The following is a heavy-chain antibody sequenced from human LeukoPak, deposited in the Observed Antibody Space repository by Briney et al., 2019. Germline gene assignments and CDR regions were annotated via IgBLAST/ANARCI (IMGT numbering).Heavy chain of an antibody. CDR3: AKDPSSSSPLDY. D-gene: IGHD6-6*01. J-gene: IGHJ4*02. CDR1: GFTFSSYS. Sequence: GGSLRLSCAASGFTFSSYSMNWVRQAPGKGLEWVSSISSSSNYIYYADSAKGRFTISRDNAKNSLYLQMNSLRAEDTAVYYCAKDPSSSSPLDYWGQGTLVTVSS. V-gene: IGHV3-21*01. CDR2: ISSSSNYI.